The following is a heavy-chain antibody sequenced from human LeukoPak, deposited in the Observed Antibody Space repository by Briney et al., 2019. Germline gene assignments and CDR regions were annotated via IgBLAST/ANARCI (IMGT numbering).Heavy chain of an antibody. CDR1: GGSISSSSYY. J-gene: IGHJ4*02. D-gene: IGHD6-13*01. CDR3: ARLKQLALDY. V-gene: IGHV4-39*07. CDR2: IHYGGNT. Sequence: SETLSLTCSVSGGSISSSSYYWGWIRQPPGKGLEWIGSIHYGGNTYYDPSLKSRVTISVDTSKNQFSLKLSSVTAADTAVYYCARLKQLALDYWGQGTLVTVSS.